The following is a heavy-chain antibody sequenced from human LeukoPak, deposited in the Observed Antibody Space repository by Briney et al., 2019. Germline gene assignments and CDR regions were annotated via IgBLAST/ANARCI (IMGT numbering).Heavy chain of an antibody. V-gene: IGHV4-30-2*01. CDR1: GGSISSVGYS. CDR3: ARVFGVRGVIGRFDP. J-gene: IGHJ5*02. Sequence: PSETLSLTCAVSGGSISSVGYSRSWIRQPPGNGPDWIVYIYHSGSTYYNPSLKSRVTLSVDRSKHPFSLKLSSVTAPDTAVYYCARVFGVRGVIGRFDPWGQGTLVTVSS. D-gene: IGHD3-10*01. CDR2: IYHSGST.